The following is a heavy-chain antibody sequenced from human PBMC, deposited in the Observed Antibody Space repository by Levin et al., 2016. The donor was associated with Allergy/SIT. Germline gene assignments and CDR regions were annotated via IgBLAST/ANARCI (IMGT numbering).Heavy chain of an antibody. D-gene: IGHD3-22*01. CDR1: GGSMSTYY. J-gene: IGHJ6*02. CDR2: IYYTGST. CDR3: ARGSMIVVVISSYYYHAMDV. Sequence: SETLSLTCTVSGGSMSTYYWSWIRQPPGKGLEWIGYIYYTGSTNYNPSLKSRVTMSVDTSKNQFSLKLTSVTAADTAVYYCARGSMIVVVISSYYYHAMDVWGQGTTVTVSS. V-gene: IGHV4-59*01.